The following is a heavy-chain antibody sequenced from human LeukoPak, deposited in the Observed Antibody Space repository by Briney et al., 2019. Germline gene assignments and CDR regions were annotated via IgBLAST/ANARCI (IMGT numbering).Heavy chain of an antibody. CDR2: INTNTGNP. D-gene: IGHD2-15*01. J-gene: IGHJ4*02. CDR1: GYTFNQYF. CDR3: ARGVEDTGDY. V-gene: IGHV7-4-1*02. Sequence: ASVKVSCKASGYTFNQYFMHWVRQAPGQGLEWMGWINTNTGNPTYAQGFTGRFVFSVDTSVSTAYLQISSLKAEDTAVYYCARGVEDTGDYWGQGTLVTVSS.